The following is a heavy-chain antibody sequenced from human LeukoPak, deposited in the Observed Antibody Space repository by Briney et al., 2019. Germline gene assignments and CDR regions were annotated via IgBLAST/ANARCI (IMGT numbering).Heavy chain of an antibody. CDR1: GFTFSSYA. V-gene: IGHV3-23*01. J-gene: IGHJ6*02. CDR3: AGDCSSTSCYTAPYYYYGMDV. D-gene: IGHD2-2*02. Sequence: GGSLRLSCAASGFTFSSYAMSWVRQAPGKGLEWVSAISGSGGSTYYADSVKGRFTISRDNAKNSLYLQMNSLRAEDTAVYYCAGDCSSTSCYTAPYYYYGMDVWGQGTTVTVSS. CDR2: ISGSGGST.